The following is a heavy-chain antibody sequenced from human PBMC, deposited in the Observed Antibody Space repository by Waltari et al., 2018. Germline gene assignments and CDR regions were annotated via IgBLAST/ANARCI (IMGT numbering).Heavy chain of an antibody. CDR3: ARVGDYHGSGRFGLDV. J-gene: IGHJ6*02. CDR2: INRDGST. V-gene: IGHV4-34*01. D-gene: IGHD3-10*01. CDR1: GGSFSGYF. Sequence: QVQLQQWGAGLLKPSETLSLTCAVYGGSFSGYFWSWIRQSPGKGLEWIVQINRDGSTKFNPSLKSRVAMSVDTIKSPISLRLSSVTAADAAVYYCARVGDYHGSGRFGLDVWGQGTRVTVSS.